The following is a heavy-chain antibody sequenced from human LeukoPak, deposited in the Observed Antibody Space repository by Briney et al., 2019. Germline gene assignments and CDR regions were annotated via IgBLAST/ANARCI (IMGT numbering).Heavy chain of an antibody. CDR3: ARHVDTAMDRDHNFDY. V-gene: IGHV5-10-1*01. CDR1: GYSFASYW. Sequence: GASLKISCKGSGYSFASYWISWVRQMPGKGLEWMGRIDPSDSYTNYSPSFQGHVTISADKSISTAYLQWSSLKASDTAMYYCARHVDTAMDRDHNFDYWGQGTLVTVSS. J-gene: IGHJ4*02. CDR2: IDPSDSYT. D-gene: IGHD5-18*01.